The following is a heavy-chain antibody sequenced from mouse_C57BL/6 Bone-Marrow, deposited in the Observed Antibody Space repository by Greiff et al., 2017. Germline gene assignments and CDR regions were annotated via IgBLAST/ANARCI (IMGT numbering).Heavy chain of an antibody. CDR2: ISSGGSYT. CDR3: AREGSSPGWWFDV. V-gene: IGHV5-6*01. J-gene: IGHJ1*03. CDR1: GFTFSSYG. D-gene: IGHD1-1*01. Sequence: EVQWVESGGDLVKPGGSLKLSCAASGFTFSSYGMSWVRQTPDKRLEWVATISSGGSYTYYPDSVKGRFTISRDNAKNTLYLQMSSLKSEDTAMYYCAREGSSPGWWFDVWGTGTTVTVSS.